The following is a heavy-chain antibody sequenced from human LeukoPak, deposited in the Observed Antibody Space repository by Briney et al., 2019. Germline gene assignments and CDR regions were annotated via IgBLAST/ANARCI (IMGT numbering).Heavy chain of an antibody. CDR2: ISSGSGTI. J-gene: IGHJ2*01. D-gene: IGHD4-17*01. Sequence: PGGSLRLSCAASGSTFSSYNIKWVRQAPGKGLEWVSYISSGSGTIYYADSVKGRFTISRDNAKNSLFLQMNSLRAEDTAVYYCAALRGLQNWYFDLWGRGTLVTVSS. CDR1: GSTFSSYN. CDR3: AALRGLQNWYFDL. V-gene: IGHV3-48*01.